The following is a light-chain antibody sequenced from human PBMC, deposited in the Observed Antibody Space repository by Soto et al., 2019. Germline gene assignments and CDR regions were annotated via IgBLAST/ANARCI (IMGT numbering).Light chain of an antibody. CDR2: DAS. CDR3: QQYYSSPPT. V-gene: IGKV1-8*01. CDR1: QGINNY. J-gene: IGKJ4*01. Sequence: AIRMTQSPSSFSASTGDRVTITCRASQGINNYLAWYQQKPGEAPKLLIYDASTFQSGVPSRFSGSGSGTDFTLTVSSLQSEDFATYYCQQYYSSPPTFXGGTKVDIK.